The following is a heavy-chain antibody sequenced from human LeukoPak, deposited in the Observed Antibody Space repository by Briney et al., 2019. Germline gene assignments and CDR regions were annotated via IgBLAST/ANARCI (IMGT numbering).Heavy chain of an antibody. Sequence: PSETLSLTCTVSGGSISSYYWSWIRQPPGKGLEWIGYIYYSGSTNYNPSLKSRVTISVDTSKNQFSLKLSSVTAADTAVYYCAREAMVRGMDSYNWFDPWGQGTLVTVSS. CDR1: GGSISSYY. D-gene: IGHD3-10*01. CDR2: IYYSGST. V-gene: IGHV4-59*01. J-gene: IGHJ5*02. CDR3: AREAMVRGMDSYNWFDP.